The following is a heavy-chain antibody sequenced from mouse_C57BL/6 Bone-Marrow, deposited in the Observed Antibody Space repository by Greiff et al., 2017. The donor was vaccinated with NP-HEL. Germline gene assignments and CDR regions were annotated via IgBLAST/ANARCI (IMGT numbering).Heavy chain of an antibody. CDR1: GYTFTSYW. CDR3: ARIYDGYYDAMDY. CDR2: IDPNSGGT. D-gene: IGHD2-3*01. Sequence: QVQLQQPGAELVKPGASVKLSCKASGYTFTSYWMHWVKQRPGRGLEWIGRIDPNSGGTKYNEQFKGKATLTVDKPSSTAYMQLSSLTSEDSAVYYCARIYDGYYDAMDYWGQGTSDTVSS. J-gene: IGHJ4*01. V-gene: IGHV1-72*01.